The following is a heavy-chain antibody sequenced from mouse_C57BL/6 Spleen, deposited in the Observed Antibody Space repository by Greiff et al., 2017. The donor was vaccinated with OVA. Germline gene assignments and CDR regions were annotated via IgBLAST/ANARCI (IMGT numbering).Heavy chain of an antibody. CDR3: ARFGSGYAMDY. CDR2: IDPSDSET. CDR1: GYTFTSYW. J-gene: IGHJ4*01. V-gene: IGHV1-52*01. D-gene: IGHD1-1*01. Sequence: VQLQQPGAELVRPGSSVKLSCKASGYTFTSYWMHWVKQRPIQGLEWIGNIDPSDSETHYNQKFKDKATLTVDKSSSPAYMQLSSLTSEDSAVYYCARFGSGYAMDYWGQGTSVTVSS.